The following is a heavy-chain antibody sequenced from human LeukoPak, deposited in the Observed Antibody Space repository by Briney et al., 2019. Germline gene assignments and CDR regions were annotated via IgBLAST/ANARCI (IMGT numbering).Heavy chain of an antibody. V-gene: IGHV3-23*01. D-gene: IGHD3-3*02. CDR1: GFTFSSYG. Sequence: GGTLRLSCAASGFTFSSYGMSWVRQAPGKGLEWVSAISGSGGSTYYADSVKGRFTISRDNSKNTLYLQMNSLRAEDTAVYYCARSFSQQASINWGQGTLVTVSS. J-gene: IGHJ4*02. CDR2: ISGSGGST. CDR3: ARSFSQQASIN.